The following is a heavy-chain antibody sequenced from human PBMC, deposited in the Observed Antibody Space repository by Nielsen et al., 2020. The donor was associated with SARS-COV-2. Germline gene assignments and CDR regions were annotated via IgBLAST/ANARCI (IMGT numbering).Heavy chain of an antibody. D-gene: IGHD5-24*01. CDR2: INSDGSST. CDR1: GFTFSSYW. Sequence: GESLKISCAASGFTFSSYWMHWVRQAPGKGLVWVSRINSDGSSTSYADSVKGRFTISRDNSKNTLYLQMNSLRAEDTAVYYCANWRDGYNEYYWGQGTLVTVSS. CDR3: ANWRDGYNEYY. V-gene: IGHV3-74*01. J-gene: IGHJ4*02.